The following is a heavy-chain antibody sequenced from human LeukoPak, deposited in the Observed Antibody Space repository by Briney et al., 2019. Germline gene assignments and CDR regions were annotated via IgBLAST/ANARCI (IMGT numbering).Heavy chain of an antibody. CDR3: ARDPSPRTSYYYYYMDV. CDR1: GVTFSNAW. D-gene: IGHD2-2*01. Sequence: PGGSLRLSCAASGVTFSNAWMSWVRQAPGKGLEWVSSISSFSGYIYYADSVKGRFTISRDNAKNSLHLQMNSLRVEDTAVYYCARDPSPRTSYYYYYMDVWGKGTTVTVSS. V-gene: IGHV3-21*01. J-gene: IGHJ6*03. CDR2: ISSFSGYI.